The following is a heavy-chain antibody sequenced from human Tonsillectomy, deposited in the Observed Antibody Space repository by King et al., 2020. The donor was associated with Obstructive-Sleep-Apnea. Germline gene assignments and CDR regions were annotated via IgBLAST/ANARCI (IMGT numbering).Heavy chain of an antibody. J-gene: IGHJ4*02. V-gene: IGHV3-15*01. CDR1: GFTFSNAW. CDR3: TTDRGCSSTRCYVFDY. D-gene: IGHD2-2*01. CDR2: IKSKTDGGTT. Sequence: QLVQSGGGLVKPGGSLRLSCAASGFTFSNAWMSWVRQAPGKGLEWVGRIKSKTDGGTTDYAAPVKGRFTISRADSKNTLYLQMNSLKTEDTAVYYFTTDRGCSSTRCYVFDYWGQGTLVTVSS.